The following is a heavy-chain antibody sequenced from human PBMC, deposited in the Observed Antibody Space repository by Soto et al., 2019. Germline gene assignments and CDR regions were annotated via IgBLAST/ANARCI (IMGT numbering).Heavy chain of an antibody. CDR3: AVSGYGVSAAAY. J-gene: IGHJ4*02. D-gene: IGHD4-17*01. V-gene: IGHV3-7*03. CDR1: GLTFRNDG. Sequence: EMQLVESGGGLVQPGGSLRLSCAGSGLTFRNDGLSWVRQAPGKGLEWVANIKQDGSERYYVDSVRGRFTISRDNVENSLYLQLITLRPEDTAVYYCAVSGYGVSAAAYWGQGPLLTVAS. CDR2: IKQDGSER.